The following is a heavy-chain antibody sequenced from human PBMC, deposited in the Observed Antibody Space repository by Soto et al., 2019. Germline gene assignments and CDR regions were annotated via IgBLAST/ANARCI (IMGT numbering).Heavy chain of an antibody. CDR3: ASSSGNNYGVGTNYYFDY. CDR1: GGTFSTYF. Sequence: QVQLVQSGAEVKKPGSSVKVSCKTSGGTFSTYFIVWVRQAPGEGLEWMGGIIPIFGTANYAQKFQDRVTITADKSTNTAFMELSSLKSEDTAMYYCASSSGNNYGVGTNYYFDYWGQGTLVTVSS. V-gene: IGHV1-69*06. D-gene: IGHD1-26*01. J-gene: IGHJ4*02. CDR2: IIPIFGTA.